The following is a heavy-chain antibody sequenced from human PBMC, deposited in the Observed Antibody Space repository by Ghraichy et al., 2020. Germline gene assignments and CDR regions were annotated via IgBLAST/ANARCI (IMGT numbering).Heavy chain of an antibody. D-gene: IGHD5-18*01. J-gene: IGHJ6*03. CDR3: AREGGIQLWGHYYYYYYMDV. CDR1: GDSVSSNSAA. Sequence: SQTLSLTCAISGDSVSSNSAAWNWIRQSPSRGLEWLGRTYYRSKWYNDYAVSVKSRITINPDTSKNQFSLQLNSVTPEDTAVYYCAREGGIQLWGHYYYYYYMDVWGKGTTVTVSS. CDR2: TYYRSKWYN. V-gene: IGHV6-1*01.